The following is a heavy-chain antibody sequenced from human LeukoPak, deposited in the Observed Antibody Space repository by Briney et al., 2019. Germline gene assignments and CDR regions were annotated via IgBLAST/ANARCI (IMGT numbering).Heavy chain of an antibody. J-gene: IGHJ4*02. CDR1: GFTFSSYA. V-gene: IGHV3-66*01. CDR3: ARYYYGSGSSVTSFDY. Sequence: PGRSLRLSCAASGFTFSSYAMHWVRQAPGKGLERVSVIYSGGSTYYADSVKGRFTISRDNSKNTLYLQMNSLRAEDTAVYYCARYYYGSGSSVTSFDYWGQGTLVTVSS. D-gene: IGHD3-10*01. CDR2: IYSGGST.